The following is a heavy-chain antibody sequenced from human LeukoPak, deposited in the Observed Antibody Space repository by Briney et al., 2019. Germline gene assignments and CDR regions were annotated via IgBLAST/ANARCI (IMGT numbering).Heavy chain of an antibody. D-gene: IGHD2-15*01. V-gene: IGHV4-59*08. CDR1: GGSISSYY. J-gene: IGHJ6*02. CDR2: IYYSGST. Sequence: KPSETLSLTCTGSGGSISSYYWSWIRQPPGKGLEWIGYIYYSGSTNYNPSLKSRVTISVDTSKNQFSLKLSSVTAADTAVYYCARVGRYCSGGSCYPMNYYGMDVWGQGTTVTVSS. CDR3: ARVGRYCSGGSCYPMNYYGMDV.